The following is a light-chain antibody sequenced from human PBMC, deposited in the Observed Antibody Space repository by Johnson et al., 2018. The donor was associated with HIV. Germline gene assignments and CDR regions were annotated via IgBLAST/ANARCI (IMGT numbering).Light chain of an antibody. CDR2: DSN. V-gene: IGLV1-51*01. J-gene: IGLJ6*01. Sequence: QSVLTQPPSVSAAPGQKVTISCSGSSSNIGNNYVSWYQQLPGTAPKLLIYDSNKRPSGIPDRFSGSKSGTPATLGITGLQTRDAADYYCGTWESSRRAYGVGSGCKV. CDR3: GTWESSRRAYG. CDR1: SSNIGNNY.